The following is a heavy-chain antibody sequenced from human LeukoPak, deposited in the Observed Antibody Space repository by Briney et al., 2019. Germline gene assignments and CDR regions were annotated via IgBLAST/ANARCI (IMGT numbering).Heavy chain of an antibody. V-gene: IGHV3-15*01. CDR3: TTANYYDSSGYYGDFDY. CDR1: GFTFSNAW. D-gene: IGHD3-22*01. CDR2: MKSKTDGGTT. Sequence: GGSLRLSCAASGFTFSNAWMSWVRQAPGKGLEWVGRMKSKTDGGTTDYATPVKGRFTISRDDSKNTLYLQMNSLKTEDTAVYYCTTANYYDSSGYYGDFDYWGQGTLVTVSS. J-gene: IGHJ4*02.